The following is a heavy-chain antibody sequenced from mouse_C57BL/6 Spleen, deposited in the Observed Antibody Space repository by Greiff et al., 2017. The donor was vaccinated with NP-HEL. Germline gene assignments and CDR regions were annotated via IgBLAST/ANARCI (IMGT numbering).Heavy chain of an antibody. CDR1: GFTFTDYY. V-gene: IGHV7-3*01. CDR3: ARSYDYDYFDY. D-gene: IGHD2-4*01. Sequence: DVMLVESGGGLVQPGGSLSLSCAASGFTFTDYYMSWVRQPPGKALEWLGFIRNKANGYTTEYSASVKGRFTISRDNSQSILYLQMNALRAEDSATYYCARSYDYDYFDYWGQGTTLTVSS. J-gene: IGHJ2*01. CDR2: IRNKANGYTT.